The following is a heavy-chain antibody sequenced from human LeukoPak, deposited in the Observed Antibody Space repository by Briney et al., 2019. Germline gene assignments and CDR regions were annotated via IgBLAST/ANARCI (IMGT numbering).Heavy chain of an antibody. J-gene: IGHJ4*02. CDR3: AKVTYGSGTYGAFDY. Sequence: GGSLRLSCAASGFTFSSHGMSWVRQAPGKGLGWVSTISGSGDNTYYADSVKGRFTISRDNSKNTLYLQMNSPRAEDTAVYYCAKVTYGSGTYGAFDYWGQGTLVTVSS. CDR2: ISGSGDNT. V-gene: IGHV3-23*01. D-gene: IGHD3-10*01. CDR1: GFTFSSHG.